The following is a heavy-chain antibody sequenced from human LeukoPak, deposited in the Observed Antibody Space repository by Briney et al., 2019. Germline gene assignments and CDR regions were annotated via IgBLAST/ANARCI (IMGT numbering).Heavy chain of an antibody. J-gene: IGHJ6*02. D-gene: IGHD6-19*01. CDR1: GDTFTDYC. V-gene: IGHV1-2*02. CDR3: ARKDIAVAGLHYYGMDV. CDR2: INPNSGGT. Sequence: GASVKVSCKASGDTFTDYCIHWARHAPGQGLEWMGWINPNSGGTNYAQKFRGRVTMTRDTSISTAYMELSRLRSDDTAVYFCARKDIAVAGLHYYGMDVWGQGTTVSVSS.